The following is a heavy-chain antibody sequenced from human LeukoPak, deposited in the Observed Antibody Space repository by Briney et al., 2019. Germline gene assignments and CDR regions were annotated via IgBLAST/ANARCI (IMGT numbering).Heavy chain of an antibody. V-gene: IGHV4-39*01. CDR2: IYYSGNT. Sequence: SETLSLTCTASGGSISSSPYYWGWIRQPPGKGLEWIGSIYYSGNTYYNPSLKSRVTISVDTSKNQFFLKLRSVTATDTAVYYCARHSGGSGSDNAFDIWGQGTMVTVSS. D-gene: IGHD3-10*01. CDR3: ARHSGGSGSDNAFDI. CDR1: GGSISSSPYY. J-gene: IGHJ3*02.